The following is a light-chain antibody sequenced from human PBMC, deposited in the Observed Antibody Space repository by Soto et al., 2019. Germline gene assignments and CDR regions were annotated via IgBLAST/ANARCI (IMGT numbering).Light chain of an antibody. V-gene: IGLV1-40*01. CDR2: GNT. CDR3: QSYDNSLSGSYV. Sequence: QSVLTQPPSVSGAPGQRVTISCTGSSSNIGAGYDVHWYQQVPGTAPKLLIYGNTNRPSGVPDRFSGSKSGTSASLVITGLQADDEADYYCQSYDNSLSGSYVFGNGTKVTV. CDR1: SSNIGAGYD. J-gene: IGLJ1*01.